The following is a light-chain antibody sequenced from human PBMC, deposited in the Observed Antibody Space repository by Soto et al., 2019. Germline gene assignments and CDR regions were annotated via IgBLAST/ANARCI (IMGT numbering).Light chain of an antibody. J-gene: IGKJ4*01. CDR1: QSVTSP. CDR3: QQRSNWPPLT. CDR2: STS. Sequence: EIVLTQSPGTLSLSPGERATLSCRASQSVTSPFLAWYQQKPGQPPRLLIYSTSGRATGVPARFSGSGSGTDFTLTISGLEPEDFAVYYCQQRSNWPPLTFGGGTKVDIK. V-gene: IGKV3D-20*02.